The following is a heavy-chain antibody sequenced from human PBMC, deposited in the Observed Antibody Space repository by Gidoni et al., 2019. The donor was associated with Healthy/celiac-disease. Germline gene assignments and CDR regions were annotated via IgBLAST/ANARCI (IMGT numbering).Heavy chain of an antibody. Sequence: EVQLVESGGGLVKPGGSLRLSCAASGFTFSNAWMSWVRQAPGKGLEWVGRIKSKTDGGTTDYAAPVKGRFTISRDDSKNTLYLQMNSLKTEDTAVYYCTTGIAAAPRYYYGMDVWGQGTTVTVSS. D-gene: IGHD6-13*01. V-gene: IGHV3-15*01. CDR2: IKSKTDGGTT. J-gene: IGHJ6*02. CDR1: GFTFSNAW. CDR3: TTGIAAAPRYYYGMDV.